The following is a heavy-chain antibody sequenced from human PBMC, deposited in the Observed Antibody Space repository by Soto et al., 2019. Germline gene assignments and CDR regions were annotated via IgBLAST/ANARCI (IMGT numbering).Heavy chain of an antibody. CDR3: ARARMVRGIIYYYGMDV. J-gene: IGHJ6*02. CDR1: GGSISSDGNY. D-gene: IGHD3-10*01. V-gene: IGHV4-31*03. Sequence: QVQLQESGPGLVKSSQTLSLTCTVSGGSISSDGNYWSWIRQHPGKGLEWIGYIYYSGSTNYNPSLKSRVTISVETSKNQVSLKLNSVTAADTAVYYCARARMVRGIIYYYGMDVWGQGTTVTVSS. CDR2: IYYSGST.